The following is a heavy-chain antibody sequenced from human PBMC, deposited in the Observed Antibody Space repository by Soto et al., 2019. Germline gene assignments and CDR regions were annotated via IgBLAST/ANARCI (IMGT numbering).Heavy chain of an antibody. D-gene: IGHD3-3*01. CDR1: GFTFSNFG. V-gene: IGHV3-30*18. J-gene: IGHJ4*02. CDR3: VKGSDVARQELDY. CDR2: ISADGSDK. Sequence: QVQLVESGGGVVQPGMSLRLSCAASGFTFSNFGMHWVRQAPGKGLEWVAAISADGSDKYFSGSVKGRFTISRDNSKNTLFLQMNSLRVEDTAVYYCVKGSDVARQELDYWGQGTLVTVSS.